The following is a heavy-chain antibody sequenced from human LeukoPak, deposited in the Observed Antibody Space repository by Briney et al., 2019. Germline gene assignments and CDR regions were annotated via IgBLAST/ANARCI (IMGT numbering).Heavy chain of an antibody. CDR2: ISAYNGNT. Sequence: ASVKVSCKASGYTFTSYGISWVRQAPGQGLEWMGWISAYNGNTNYAQKLQGRVTMTTDTSTSTAYMELRSLRSDDPAVYYSARSQDIVLMVYAIPLFNYYGMDVWGQGTTVTVSS. V-gene: IGHV1-18*01. CDR1: GYTFTSYG. D-gene: IGHD2-8*01. CDR3: ARSQDIVLMVYAIPLFNYYGMDV. J-gene: IGHJ6*02.